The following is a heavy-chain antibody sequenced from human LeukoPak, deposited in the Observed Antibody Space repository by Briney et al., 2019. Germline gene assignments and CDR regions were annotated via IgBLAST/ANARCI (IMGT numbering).Heavy chain of an antibody. Sequence: GASVKVSCKASGYTFTSYGISWVRQAPGQGLEWMGWISAYNGNTNYAQKLQGRVTMTTDTSTSIAYMELSSLRSEDTAVYYCARERCSSTSCYIEWGVSYHYYYGMDVWGQGTTVTVSS. CDR1: GYTFTSYG. V-gene: IGHV1-18*04. CDR2: ISAYNGNT. J-gene: IGHJ6*02. D-gene: IGHD2-2*02. CDR3: ARERCSSTSCYIEWGVSYHYYYGMDV.